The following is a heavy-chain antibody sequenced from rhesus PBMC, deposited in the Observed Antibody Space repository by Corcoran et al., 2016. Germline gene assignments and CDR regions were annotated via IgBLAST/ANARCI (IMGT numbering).Heavy chain of an antibody. V-gene: IGHV5-2*01. J-gene: IGHJ6*01. CDR2: IDPSDSDT. CDR3: AKDRGFQYGLDS. Sequence: EVQLVQSGAEVKRPGASLKISCKTSRYSFTRYWLSLGRPMPGKGLEWMGAIDPSDSDTSYSPSFQGQVTISADKSISTAYLQWSSLKASDSATYFWAKDRGFQYGLDSWGQGVVVTVSS. CDR1: RYSFTRYW.